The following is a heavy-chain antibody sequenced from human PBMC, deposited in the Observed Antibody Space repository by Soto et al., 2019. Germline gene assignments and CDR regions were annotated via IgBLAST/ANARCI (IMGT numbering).Heavy chain of an antibody. V-gene: IGHV1-46*01. CDR2: INPSSGST. CDR1: GYTFTSYY. J-gene: IGHJ6*02. D-gene: IGHD6-19*01. Sequence: QVQLVQSGAEVKKPGASVKVSCKASGYTFTSYYMHWVRQAPGQGLEWMGIINPSSGSTSYAQKFQGRVTMTRDTSTSKVDLELSSLRSEDTAVYYCARVDQCVVQGRMDVWGQGTTVTVSS. CDR3: ARVDQCVVQGRMDV.